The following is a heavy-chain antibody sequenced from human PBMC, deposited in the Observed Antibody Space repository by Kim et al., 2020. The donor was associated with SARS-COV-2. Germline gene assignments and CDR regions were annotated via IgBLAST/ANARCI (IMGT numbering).Heavy chain of an antibody. J-gene: IGHJ5*02. CDR2: INHSGST. V-gene: IGHV4-34*01. D-gene: IGHD2-2*02. CDR1: GGSFSGYY. Sequence: SETLSLTCAVYGGSFSGYYWSWIRQPPVKGLEWIGEINHSGSTNYNPSLKSRVTISVDTSKNQFSLKLSSVTAADTAVYYCARLKGGLVPAAILGGYNWFDPWGQGTLVTVSS. CDR3: ARLKGGLVPAAILGGYNWFDP.